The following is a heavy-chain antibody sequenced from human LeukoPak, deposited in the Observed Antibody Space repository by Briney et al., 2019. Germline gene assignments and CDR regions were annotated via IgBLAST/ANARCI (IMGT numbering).Heavy chain of an antibody. D-gene: IGHD3-3*01. CDR3: AKDRPPTYHDFWSGSYYFDY. Sequence: GGSLRLSCAASGFTFSSYAMSWVRQAPGKGLEWVSAISGSGGSTYYADSVKGRFTISRDNSKNTLYLQMNSLRAEDTAVYYCAKDRPPTYHDFWSGSYYFDYWGQGTLVTVSS. V-gene: IGHV3-23*01. CDR1: GFTFSSYA. CDR2: ISGSGGST. J-gene: IGHJ4*02.